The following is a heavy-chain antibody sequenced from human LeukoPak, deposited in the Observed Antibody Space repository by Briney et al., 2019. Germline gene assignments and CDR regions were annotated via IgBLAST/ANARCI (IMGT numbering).Heavy chain of an antibody. CDR2: IYSGGST. V-gene: IGHV3-66*02. CDR3: ARDRGRLQHDY. Sequence: GGSLRLSCAASGFTVSSNYMSWVRQAPGKGLEWASVIYSGGSTYYADSVKGRFTISRDNSKNTLYLQMNSLRAEDTAVYYCARDRGRLQHDYWGQGTLVTVSS. CDR1: GFTVSSNY. J-gene: IGHJ4*02. D-gene: IGHD4-11*01.